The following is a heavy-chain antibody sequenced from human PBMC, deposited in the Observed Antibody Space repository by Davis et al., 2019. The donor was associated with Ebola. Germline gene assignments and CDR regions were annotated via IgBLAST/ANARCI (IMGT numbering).Heavy chain of an antibody. Sequence: PGGSLRLSCAASGFTFSAYYMSWIRQAPGKGLEWVSYITSSGSTIYYADSVKGRFTISRDNAKNSLYLQMNSLRAEDTAVYYCARVGSRKVQGVTMKYWGQGTLVTVFS. D-gene: IGHD3-10*01. CDR2: ITSSGSTI. V-gene: IGHV3-11*01. CDR3: ARVGSRKVQGVTMKY. CDR1: GFTFSAYY. J-gene: IGHJ4*02.